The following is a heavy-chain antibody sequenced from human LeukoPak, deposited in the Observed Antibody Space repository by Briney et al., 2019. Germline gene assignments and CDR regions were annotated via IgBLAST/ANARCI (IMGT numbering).Heavy chain of an antibody. Sequence: PGRSLRLSCTASGFTFNKYGMHWVRQAPGKGLEWVSAISGSGGSTYYADSVKGRFTISRDNAKNSLYLQMNSLRAEDTAVYYCAREEQLVSGSWGQGTLVTVSS. CDR1: GFTFNKYG. V-gene: IGHV3-23*01. CDR3: AREEQLVSGS. CDR2: ISGSGGST. D-gene: IGHD6-13*01. J-gene: IGHJ5*02.